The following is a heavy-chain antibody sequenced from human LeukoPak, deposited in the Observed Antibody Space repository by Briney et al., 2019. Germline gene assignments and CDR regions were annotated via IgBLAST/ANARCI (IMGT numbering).Heavy chain of an antibody. V-gene: IGHV3-11*04. CDR2: ISSSGSTI. J-gene: IGHJ3*02. D-gene: IGHD3-22*01. CDR3: ARVRDSSGWDAFDI. CDR1: GFTFSDYY. Sequence: GGSLRLSCAASGFTFSDYYMSWIRQAPGKGLEWVSYISSSGSTIYYADSVKGRFTISRDNAKNSLYLQMNSLRAEDTAVYYCARVRDSSGWDAFDIWGQGTMVTVSS.